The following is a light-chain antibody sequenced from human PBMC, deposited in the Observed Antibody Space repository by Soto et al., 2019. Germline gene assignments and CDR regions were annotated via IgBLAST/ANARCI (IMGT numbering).Light chain of an antibody. CDR1: QSVSSS. CDR3: QQYNNWPLT. V-gene: IGKV3-15*01. J-gene: IGKJ5*01. Sequence: EIVMTHCPATISVSPGERATLAFRASQSVSSSLAWYQQKPGQAPRLLIYHASTGATSIPARFSGSGSGTDFSLTISSLQSEDFAVYYCQQYNNWPLTFGQGTRLEIK. CDR2: HAS.